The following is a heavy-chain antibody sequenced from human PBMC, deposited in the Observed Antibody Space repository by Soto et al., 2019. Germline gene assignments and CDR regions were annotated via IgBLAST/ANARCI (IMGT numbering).Heavy chain of an antibody. J-gene: IGHJ6*03. CDR1: GYTFTGYY. CDR2: INPNSGGT. Sequence: QVQLVQSGAEVKKPGASVKVSCKASGYTFTGYYMHWVRQAPGQGLEWMGWINPNSGGTNYAQKFPGRVTKARDPAISTGYMELSRPKSDGTAVYFFARGVRNYYMDVWGKGTTVTVSS. D-gene: IGHD1-1*01. CDR3: ARGVRNYYMDV. V-gene: IGHV1-2*02.